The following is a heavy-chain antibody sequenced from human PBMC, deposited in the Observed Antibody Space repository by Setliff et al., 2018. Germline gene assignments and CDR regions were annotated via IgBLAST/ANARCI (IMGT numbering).Heavy chain of an antibody. CDR2: IIPIFGTA. J-gene: IGHJ6*02. Sequence: ASVKVSCKASGGTFSSYAISWVRQAPGQGLEWMGGIIPIFGTANYAQKFQGRVTITADESTSTAYMELSSLRSEDTAVYYCARDLIDPDYGDYLSFYYYGMDVRGQGTTVTVSS. CDR1: GGTFSSYA. D-gene: IGHD4-17*01. V-gene: IGHV1-69*13. CDR3: ARDLIDPDYGDYLSFYYYGMDV.